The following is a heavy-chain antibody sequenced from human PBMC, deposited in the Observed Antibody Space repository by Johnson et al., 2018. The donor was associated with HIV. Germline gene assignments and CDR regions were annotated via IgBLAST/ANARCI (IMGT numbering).Heavy chain of an antibody. CDR1: GFTFSSYW. CDR3: ARDAPGGGYYRGAFDI. J-gene: IGHJ3*02. V-gene: IGHV3-7*05. CDR2: IKQDGSEK. Sequence: VQLVESGGGLVQPGGSLRLSCAASGFTFSSYWMSWVRQAPGKGLEWVANIKQDGSEKYYVDSVKGRFTISRDNDENSLNLQMNSLRAEDTAVYYCARDAPGGGYYRGAFDIWGQGKMVTVSS. D-gene: IGHD3-10*01.